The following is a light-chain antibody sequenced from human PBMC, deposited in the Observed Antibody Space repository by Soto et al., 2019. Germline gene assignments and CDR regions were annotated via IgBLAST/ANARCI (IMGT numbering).Light chain of an antibody. CDR3: QQYESYSPT. Sequence: DIQMTQSPSTLSASVGDRVTITCRASQSISSWLAWYQQKPGKAPKLLIYKASTLKSGVPSRFSGSGAGTEFTLTISSLQPHDSATYYCQQYESYSPTFGQGTKVDIK. CDR2: KAS. V-gene: IGKV1-5*03. J-gene: IGKJ1*01. CDR1: QSISSW.